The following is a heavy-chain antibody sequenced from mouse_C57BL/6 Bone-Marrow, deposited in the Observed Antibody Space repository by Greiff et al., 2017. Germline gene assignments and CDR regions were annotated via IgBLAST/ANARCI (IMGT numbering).Heavy chain of an antibody. Sequence: QVQLKESGPELVKPGASVKISCKASGYAFSSSWMNWVKQRPGKGLEWIGRMYPGDGDTNYNGKFKGKATLTADKSSSTAYMQLSSLTSEDSAVYFCARGGLGWHYFDYWGQGTTLTVSS. V-gene: IGHV1-82*01. J-gene: IGHJ2*01. CDR2: MYPGDGDT. D-gene: IGHD3-3*01. CDR3: ARGGLGWHYFDY. CDR1: GYAFSSSW.